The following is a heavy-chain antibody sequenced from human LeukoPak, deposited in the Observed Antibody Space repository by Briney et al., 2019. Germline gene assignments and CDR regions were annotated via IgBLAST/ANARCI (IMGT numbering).Heavy chain of an antibody. J-gene: IGHJ4*02. D-gene: IGHD3-10*01. Sequence: GGSLRLSCAASGFTFSSYWMSWVRQAPGKGLEWVANIKQDGSEKYYVDSVKGRFTISRDNAKNSLYLQMNSLRAEDTAVYYCARGHRRAYYYGSGSYNWGYYFDYWGQGTLVTVSS. CDR2: IKQDGSEK. V-gene: IGHV3-7*01. CDR1: GFTFSSYW. CDR3: ARGHRRAYYYGSGSYNWGYYFDY.